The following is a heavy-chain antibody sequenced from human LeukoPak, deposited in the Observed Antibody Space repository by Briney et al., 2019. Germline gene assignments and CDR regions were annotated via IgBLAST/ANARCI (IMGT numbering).Heavy chain of an antibody. D-gene: IGHD3-10*01. Sequence: SVKVSCKASGGTFSSYAISWVRQAPGQGLEWMGRIIPILGIANYAQKFQGRVTITADKSTSTAYMELSSLRSEDTAVYYCARESTMVRGVIDYWGQGTLVTVSS. CDR3: ARESTMVRGVIDY. CDR1: GGTFSSYA. V-gene: IGHV1-69*04. J-gene: IGHJ4*02. CDR2: IIPILGIA.